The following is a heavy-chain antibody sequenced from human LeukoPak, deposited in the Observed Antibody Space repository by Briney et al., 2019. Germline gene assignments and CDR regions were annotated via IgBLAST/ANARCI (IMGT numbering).Heavy chain of an antibody. D-gene: IGHD6-13*01. V-gene: IGHV4-61*08. CDR3: ARSSVVAAAGPYYFDY. J-gene: IGHJ4*02. CDR2: IYYSGTT. CDR1: GGSISSGGYS. Sequence: SETLSLTCAVSGGSISSGGYSWTWIRQPPGKGLECIGHIYYSGTTYYNPSLKSRVTISVDTSKNQFSLKLSSVTAADTAVYYCARSSVVAAAGPYYFDYWGQGTLVTVSS.